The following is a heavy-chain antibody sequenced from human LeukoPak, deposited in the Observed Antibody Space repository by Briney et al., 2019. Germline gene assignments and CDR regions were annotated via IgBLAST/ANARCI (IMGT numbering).Heavy chain of an antibody. D-gene: IGHD3-10*01. Sequence: ASVKVSCKASGGTFSSYAISWVRQAPGQGLEWMGRIIPILGIANYAQKFQGRVTITADKSTSTAYMELSSLRSEDTAVYYCARGVAMVRGVTKTNYYYGMDVWGQGTTVTVSS. CDR1: GGTFSSYA. CDR3: ARGVAMVRGVTKTNYYYGMDV. J-gene: IGHJ6*02. CDR2: IIPILGIA. V-gene: IGHV1-69*04.